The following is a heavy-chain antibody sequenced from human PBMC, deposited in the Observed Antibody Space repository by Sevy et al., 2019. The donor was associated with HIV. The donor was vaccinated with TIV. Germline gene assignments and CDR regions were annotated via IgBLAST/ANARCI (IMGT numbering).Heavy chain of an antibody. J-gene: IGHJ4*02. Sequence: LSLTCAASGFIFSNYNMNWVRQAPGKGLEWVSYISSSSSTIHYADSVKGRFTISRDNAKNSLYLQTNSLRDEDTAVYYCARGIVEIDYWGQGTLVTVSS. V-gene: IGHV3-48*02. CDR2: ISSSSSTI. CDR3: ARGIVEIDY. D-gene: IGHD1-26*01. CDR1: GFIFSNYN.